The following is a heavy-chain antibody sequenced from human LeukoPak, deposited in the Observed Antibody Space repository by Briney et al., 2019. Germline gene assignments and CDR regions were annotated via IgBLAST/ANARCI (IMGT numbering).Heavy chain of an antibody. CDR3: AKARAYYYDSSGPLRPAGYYYYGMDV. J-gene: IGHJ6*02. CDR1: GFTFSSYA. D-gene: IGHD3-22*01. V-gene: IGHV3-23*01. Sequence: PGGSLRLSCAVSGFTFSSYAMSWVRQAPGKGLEWVSAISGSGGSTYYADSVKGRFTISRDNSKNTLYLQMNSLRAEDTAVYYCAKARAYYYDSSGPLRPAGYYYYGMDVWGQGTTVTVSS. CDR2: ISGSGGST.